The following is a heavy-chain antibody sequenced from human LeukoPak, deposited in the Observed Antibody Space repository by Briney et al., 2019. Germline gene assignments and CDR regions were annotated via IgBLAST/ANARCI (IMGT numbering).Heavy chain of an antibody. CDR3: ARSEVITLRVAFDI. D-gene: IGHD3-22*01. J-gene: IGHJ3*02. CDR1: GFTFSSYA. CDR2: ISSNGGST. V-gene: IGHV3-64*01. Sequence: PGGPLRLSCAASGFTFSSYAMHWVRQAPGKGLEYVSAISSNGGSTYYANSVKGRFTISRDNSKNTLYLQMGSLRAEDMAVYYCARSEVITLRVAFDIWGQGTMVTVSS.